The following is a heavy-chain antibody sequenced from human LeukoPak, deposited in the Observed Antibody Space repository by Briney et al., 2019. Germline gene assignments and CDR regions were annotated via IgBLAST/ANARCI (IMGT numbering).Heavy chain of an antibody. CDR3: ARDMAVAGAFDY. D-gene: IGHD6-19*01. V-gene: IGHV4-4*07. Sequence: SETLSLTCTVSGGSISSYYRSWIRQPAGKGLEWIGRIYTSGSTNYNPSLKSRVTMSVDTSKNQFSLKLSSVTAADTAVYYCARDMAVAGAFDYWGQGTLVTVSS. J-gene: IGHJ4*02. CDR2: IYTSGST. CDR1: GGSISSYY.